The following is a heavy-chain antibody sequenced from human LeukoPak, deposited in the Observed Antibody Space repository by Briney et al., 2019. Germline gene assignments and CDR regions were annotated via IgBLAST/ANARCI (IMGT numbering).Heavy chain of an antibody. V-gene: IGHV3-33*07. Sequence: PGRSLRLSCAASGFTFNTYGMNWVRQAPGKGLEWVAIILYDGSDKYYAESVKGRFTISRDNSKNTLYLQVNSLRDEDTAVYYCARVGCTGGSCLAYNYYPMDVWGQGTTVTVSS. CDR1: GFTFNTYG. CDR2: ILYDGSDK. D-gene: IGHD2-15*01. J-gene: IGHJ6*02. CDR3: ARVGCTGGSCLAYNYYPMDV.